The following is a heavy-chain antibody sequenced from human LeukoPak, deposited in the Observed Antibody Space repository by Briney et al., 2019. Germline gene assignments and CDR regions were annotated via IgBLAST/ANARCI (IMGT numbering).Heavy chain of an antibody. D-gene: IGHD2-8*02. J-gene: IGHJ4*02. CDR3: ARDQIYCTGGYCYFDY. V-gene: IGHV3-74*01. CDR2: INSDGSST. Sequence: PAGSLGLSCAASGFTFSSYWMHWVRQAPGKGLVWVSRINSDGSSTSYADSVKGRFTISRDNAKNTLYLQMNSLRAEDTAVYYCARDQIYCTGGYCYFDYWGQGTLVTVSS. CDR1: GFTFSSYW.